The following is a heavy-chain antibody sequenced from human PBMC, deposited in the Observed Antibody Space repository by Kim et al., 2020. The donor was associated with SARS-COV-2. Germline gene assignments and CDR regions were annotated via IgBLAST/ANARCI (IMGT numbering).Heavy chain of an antibody. CDR3: ARDFEVNWFDP. V-gene: IGHV1-69*04. CDR1: GGTFSSYA. D-gene: IGHD3-9*01. Sequence: SVKVSCKASGGTFSSYAISWVRQAPGQGLEWMGRIIPILGIANYAQKFQGRVTITADKSTSTAYMELSSLRSEDTAVYYCARDFEVNWFDPWGQGTLVTVSS. CDR2: IIPILGIA. J-gene: IGHJ5*02.